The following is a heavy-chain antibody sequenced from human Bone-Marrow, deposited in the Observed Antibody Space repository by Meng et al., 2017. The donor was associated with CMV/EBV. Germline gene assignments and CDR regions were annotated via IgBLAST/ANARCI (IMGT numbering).Heavy chain of an antibody. CDR2: ISGGDSSR. CDR1: GFTFSSYS. V-gene: IGHV3-23*01. Sequence: GESLKISCAASGFTFSSYSMNWVRQAPGKGLEWVSVISGGDSSRYFADSVKGRFTISRDNSKNTVYLQMNTLRADDTAIYYCARDSGRWAYPAKWLDLWGQGTLVAVSS. J-gene: IGHJ5*02. D-gene: IGHD3-10*01. CDR3: ARDSGRWAYPAKWLDL.